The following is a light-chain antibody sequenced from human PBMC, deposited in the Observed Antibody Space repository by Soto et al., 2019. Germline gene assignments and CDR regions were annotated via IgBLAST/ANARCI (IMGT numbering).Light chain of an antibody. CDR3: TSYSSGSSLVI. J-gene: IGLJ2*01. Sequence: QSVLTQPASVSGSPGQSITISCTGSSSDVGDYNYVSWYRQHPGNAPKLIIYEVTSRPSGISNRFSGSKSGNTASLTISGLQTEDEGYYYCTSYSSGSSLVIFGGGTQLTVL. CDR1: SSDVGDYNY. V-gene: IGLV2-14*03. CDR2: EVT.